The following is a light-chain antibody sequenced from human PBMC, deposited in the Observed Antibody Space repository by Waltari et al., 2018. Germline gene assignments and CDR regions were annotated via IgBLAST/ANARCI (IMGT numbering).Light chain of an antibody. Sequence: DIQATQSPSSLSASVGDKVSITCRASQNITRYLCWYQKRPGKAPNLLIYAASTLQSGVPSRFTGSGSGTDFTLTISLLEPEDFATYYCQQTHGIPWTFGQGTKVEIK. CDR1: QNITRY. CDR3: QQTHGIPWT. V-gene: IGKV1-39*01. CDR2: AAS. J-gene: IGKJ1*01.